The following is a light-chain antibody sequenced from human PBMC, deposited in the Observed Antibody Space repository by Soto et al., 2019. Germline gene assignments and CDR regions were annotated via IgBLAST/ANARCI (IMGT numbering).Light chain of an antibody. J-gene: IGKJ5*01. Sequence: DIQMTQSPSSLSASVGDRVTITCRAGQRITSYLNWYQQKPGKAPKLLIYGASTLQSGVPSRFSGSGSGTDFTLTISSLQPEDFATYYCQQSYSTPITFGQGTRLEIK. CDR1: QRITSY. V-gene: IGKV1-39*01. CDR2: GAS. CDR3: QQSYSTPIT.